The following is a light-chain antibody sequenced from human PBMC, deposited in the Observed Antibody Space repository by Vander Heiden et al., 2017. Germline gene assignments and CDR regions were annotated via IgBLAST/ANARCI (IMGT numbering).Light chain of an antibody. V-gene: IGLV1-44*01. CDR1: SSNIGSNT. J-gene: IGLJ3*02. CDR2: SNN. Sequence: QSVLTQPPSASGTPGQRVTIPCSGSSSNIGSNTVNWYQQIPGTAPKLLIYSNNRRPSGVPDRCSGSKSGTSASLAISGLQAEEEADYYCAAWDDSLNGRVCGGGTKLTVL. CDR3: AAWDDSLNGRV.